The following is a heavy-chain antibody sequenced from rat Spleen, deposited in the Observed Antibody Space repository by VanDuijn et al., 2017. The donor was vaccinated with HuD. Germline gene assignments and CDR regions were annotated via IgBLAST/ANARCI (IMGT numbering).Heavy chain of an antibody. CDR2: IWTGGST. Sequence: QVQLKESGPGLVQPSQTLSLTCTVSGFSVTSYHVSWVRQPPGKGLEWMGVIWTGGSTDYNSALKSRLSISRDTSKSQIFFKMNSLQTEDIATYYCAREGTTGMDWYFDFWGPGTMVTVSS. V-gene: IGHV2-43*01. CDR1: GFSVTSYH. CDR3: AREGTTGMDWYFDF. D-gene: IGHD1-7*01. J-gene: IGHJ1*01.